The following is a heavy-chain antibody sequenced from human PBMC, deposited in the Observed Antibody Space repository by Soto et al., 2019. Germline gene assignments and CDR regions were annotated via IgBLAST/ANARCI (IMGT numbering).Heavy chain of an antibody. CDR1: GFTFSNYV. Sequence: QVQLVESGGGVVHPGGSLRLSCAASGFTFSNYVMHWVRQTPGKGLEWVAIIWYDGTNQYYRDSVQGRFTISRVNSNNTLYLQMKSLTAEDTAVYYCARDIPKHMINRGAFVIWGQGTMVNLSS. CDR2: IWYDGTNQ. D-gene: IGHD2-21*01. CDR3: ARDIPKHMINRGAFVI. V-gene: IGHV3-33*01. J-gene: IGHJ3*02.